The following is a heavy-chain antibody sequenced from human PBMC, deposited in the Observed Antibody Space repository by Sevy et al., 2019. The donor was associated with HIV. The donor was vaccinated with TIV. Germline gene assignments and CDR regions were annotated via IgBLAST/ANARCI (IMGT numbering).Heavy chain of an antibody. V-gene: IGHV1-2*02. CDR2: INTNSGGT. CDR1: GYTFTGYY. Sequence: ASVKVSCKASGYTFTGYYMHWVRQAPGQGLEWMGWINTNSGGTNYAQKFQGRVTMTRDTSISTAYMELSRLRSDDTAVYYCARADSSGYYDYFDYWGQGTLVTVSS. J-gene: IGHJ4*02. CDR3: ARADSSGYYDYFDY. D-gene: IGHD3-22*01.